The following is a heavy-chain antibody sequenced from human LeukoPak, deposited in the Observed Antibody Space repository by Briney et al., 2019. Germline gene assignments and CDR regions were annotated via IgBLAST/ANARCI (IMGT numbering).Heavy chain of an antibody. CDR2: ISGSGGST. CDR3: AKRGVVIRVILVGFHKEAYYYDS. CDR1: GITLSNYG. Sequence: PGGSLRLSCAVSGITLSNYGMSWVRQAPGKGLEWVAGISGSGGSTTYADSVKGRFTISRDNPKNTLYLHMNNLRAEGTAVYFCAKRGVVIRVILVGFHKEAYYYDSWGQGALVTVSS. J-gene: IGHJ4*02. D-gene: IGHD3-22*01. V-gene: IGHV3-23*01.